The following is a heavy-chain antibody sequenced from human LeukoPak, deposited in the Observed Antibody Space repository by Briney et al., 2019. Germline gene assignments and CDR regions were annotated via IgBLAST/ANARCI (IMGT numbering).Heavy chain of an antibody. D-gene: IGHD3-16*01. J-gene: IGHJ5*02. CDR3: AKDAQPRSRWFDP. CDR2: IKRDGSEK. CDR1: GFIFKDYW. Sequence: PGRSLRLSCAASGFIFKDYWMIWVRQAPGKGLEWVANIKRDGSEKYYVDSVKGRFTISRDNAKNSLYLQMNTLRAEDTAMYYCAKDAQPRSRWFDPWGQGTLVTVSS. V-gene: IGHV3-7*03.